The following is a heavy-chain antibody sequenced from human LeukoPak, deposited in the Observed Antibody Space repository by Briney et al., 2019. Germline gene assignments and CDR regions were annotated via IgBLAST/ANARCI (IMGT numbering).Heavy chain of an antibody. Sequence: GASVKVSCKASGYTFTSYGISWVRQAPGQGLEWMGGIIPIFGTANYAQKFQGRVTITADESTSTAYMELSSLRSEDTAVYYCARGYFGGNYPKGAYYYYYMDVWGKGTTVTISS. J-gene: IGHJ6*03. CDR1: GYTFTSYG. V-gene: IGHV1-69*13. CDR3: ARGYFGGNYPKGAYYYYYMDV. CDR2: IIPIFGTA. D-gene: IGHD4-23*01.